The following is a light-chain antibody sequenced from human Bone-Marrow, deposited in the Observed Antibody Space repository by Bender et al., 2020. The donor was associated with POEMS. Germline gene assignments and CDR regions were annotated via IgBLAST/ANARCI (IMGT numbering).Light chain of an antibody. CDR1: SSDVGSYNV. J-gene: IGLJ1*01. Sequence: QSALTQPASVSGSPGQSITISCAGTSSDVGSYNVVSWYQQHPGKAPKVIIYEGSKRPSGVSNRFSGSKSDNTASLTISGLQAEDEAEYYCSSYTSSSTYVFGTGTKVTVL. CDR2: EGS. V-gene: IGLV2-14*02. CDR3: SSYTSSSTYV.